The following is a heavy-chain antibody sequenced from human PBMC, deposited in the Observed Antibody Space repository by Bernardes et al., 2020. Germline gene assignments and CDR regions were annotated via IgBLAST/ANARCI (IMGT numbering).Heavy chain of an antibody. J-gene: IGHJ4*02. CDR2: IWYTGGT. Sequence: SETLSLTCSVSGGSMSDHYWSWFRQPPGKGLEWIGNIWYTGGTTYNPSLRSRVTISVDTSKNQFSLKLSSVTAADTAFYYCARVPGRAPDYWGQGTLVTVSS. V-gene: IGHV4-59*11. CDR1: GGSMSDHY. CDR3: ARVPGRAPDY.